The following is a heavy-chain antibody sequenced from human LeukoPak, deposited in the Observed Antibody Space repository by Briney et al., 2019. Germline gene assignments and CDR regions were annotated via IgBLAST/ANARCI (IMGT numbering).Heavy chain of an antibody. CDR3: ASRVTSVRRSIFGVVKS. J-gene: IGHJ5*02. CDR2: VYYSGTT. D-gene: IGHD3-3*01. Sequence: SETLSLTCNVSGASINSDTDYWGWIRQPPGKGLEWIGTVYYSGTTYYNPSLKSPVTISVDQSNNQFSLKMTSVTAADTAVYYCASRVTSVRRSIFGVVKSWGQGILVTVSS. CDR1: GASINSDTDY. V-gene: IGHV4-39*01.